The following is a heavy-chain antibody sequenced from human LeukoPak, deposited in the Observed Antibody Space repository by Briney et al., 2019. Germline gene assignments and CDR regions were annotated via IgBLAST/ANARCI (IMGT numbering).Heavy chain of an antibody. CDR3: ARWGIAAADSYYYMDV. CDR1: GYTFTSYG. D-gene: IGHD6-13*01. J-gene: IGHJ6*03. Sequence: ASVKVSCKASGYTFTSYGISWVRQATGQGLEWMGWMNPNSGDTGYAQKFQGRVTMTRNTSISTAYMELSSLRSEDTAVYYCARWGIAAADSYYYMDVWGKGTTVTISS. V-gene: IGHV1-8*02. CDR2: MNPNSGDT.